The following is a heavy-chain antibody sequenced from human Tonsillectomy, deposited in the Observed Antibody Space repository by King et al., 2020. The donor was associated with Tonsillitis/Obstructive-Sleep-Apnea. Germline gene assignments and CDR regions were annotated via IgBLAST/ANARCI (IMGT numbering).Heavy chain of an antibody. Sequence: QLQESGPGLVKPSETLSLTCTVSGGSISSSSYYWGWIRQPPGKGLEWIGSIYYSGSTYYNPSLKSRVTISVDTSKNQFSLKLSSVTAADTAVYYCARRRHDGIVVVTTSAPDYWGQGTLVTVSS. CDR1: GGSISSSSYY. CDR2: IYYSGST. V-gene: IGHV4-39*01. D-gene: IGHD3-22*01. J-gene: IGHJ4*02. CDR3: ARRRHDGIVVVTTSAPDY.